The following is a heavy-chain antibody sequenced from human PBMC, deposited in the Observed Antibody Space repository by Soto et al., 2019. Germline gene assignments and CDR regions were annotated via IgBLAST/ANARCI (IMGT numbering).Heavy chain of an antibody. V-gene: IGHV3-30*18. CDR2: ISYDGTDK. D-gene: IGHD6-19*01. Sequence: QVHLVESGGGVVQPGRSLTISCVGSGFAFSTYGMHWVRQATAKGLEWVALISYDGTDKYYADSVKGRFSISRDNSKQALSLQMDSLRPEDTAVYYCAKDFGAWSDSWGQGTLVNVSS. CDR3: AKDFGAWSDS. J-gene: IGHJ5*02. CDR1: GFAFSTYG.